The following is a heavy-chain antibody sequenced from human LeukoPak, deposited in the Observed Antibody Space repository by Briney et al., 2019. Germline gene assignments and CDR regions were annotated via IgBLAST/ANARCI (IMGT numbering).Heavy chain of an antibody. V-gene: IGHV3-48*03. CDR1: GFTFSTYE. CDR2: IRGTGNAI. CDR3: ARESPGGY. D-gene: IGHD3-10*01. Sequence: GGSLRLSCAASGFTFSTYEMNWFRQAPRGGLEWVSYIRGTGNAIYYADSVKGRFTISRDNAKDSLYLQMNSVRVEDTAVYYCARESPGGYWGQGTLVTVSS. J-gene: IGHJ4*02.